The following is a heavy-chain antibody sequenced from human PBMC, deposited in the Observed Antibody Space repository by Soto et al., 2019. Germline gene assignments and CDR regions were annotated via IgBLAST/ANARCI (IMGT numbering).Heavy chain of an antibody. V-gene: IGHV3-7*05. CDR1: GFTFSTYW. J-gene: IGHJ4*02. D-gene: IGHD6-25*01. CDR3: ARVITTAGGY. CDR2: INQDGSEI. Sequence: EVQLVESGGGLVQPGGSLRLSCVASGFTFSTYWMTWVRQAPGKGLEWVASINQDGSEIYYVDSVNGRFTISRDNAKNSLYLQMNSLRAEDTAVYYCARVITTAGGYWGQGTLVTVSS.